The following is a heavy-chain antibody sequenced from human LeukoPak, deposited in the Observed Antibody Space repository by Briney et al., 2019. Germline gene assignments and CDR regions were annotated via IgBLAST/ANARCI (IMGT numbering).Heavy chain of an antibody. J-gene: IGHJ4*02. CDR3: AKAESSSWTYYFDY. CDR2: ISDGGGST. Sequence: PGGSLRLSCAASGFTFSSYAMSWVRQAPGKGLEWASVISDGGGSTHYADSVKGRFTISRDNSKNMLYLQMNSLRAEDTAVYYCAKAESSSWTYYFDYWGQGTLVTVSS. D-gene: IGHD6-13*01. V-gene: IGHV3-23*01. CDR1: GFTFSSYA.